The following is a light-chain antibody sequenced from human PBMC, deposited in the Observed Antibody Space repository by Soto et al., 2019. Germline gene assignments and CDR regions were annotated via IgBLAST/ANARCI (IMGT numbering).Light chain of an antibody. V-gene: IGKV1-5*01. CDR2: DAS. CDR1: QTISTW. Sequence: DIQLTQSPTTLSASVGFRFTITCRASQTISTWMAWYQQKPGKAPKLLVYDASTLQSGVASRFSGSGSGTEFTLIISGLQPDDSATYYCQQYTNTNNPWMFGQGTKVDI. CDR3: QQYTNTNNPWM. J-gene: IGKJ1*01.